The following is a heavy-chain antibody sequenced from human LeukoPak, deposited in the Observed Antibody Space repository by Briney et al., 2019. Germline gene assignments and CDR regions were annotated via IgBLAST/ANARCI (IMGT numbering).Heavy chain of an antibody. CDR1: GFTFSSYA. D-gene: IGHD3-10*01. J-gene: IGHJ4*02. CDR3: ARVGAGGGNVPFLDY. Sequence: GGSLRLSCAVSGFTFSSYAMSWVRQAPGKGLGWVSTISGSGGSTYYADSVKGRFTISRDNSKNTLYLQMNSLRAKDTAVYYCARVGAGGGNVPFLDYWGQETLVTVSS. V-gene: IGHV3-23*01. CDR2: ISGSGGST.